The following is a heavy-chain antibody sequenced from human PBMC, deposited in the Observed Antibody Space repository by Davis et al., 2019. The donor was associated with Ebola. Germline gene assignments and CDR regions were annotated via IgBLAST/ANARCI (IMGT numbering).Heavy chain of an antibody. V-gene: IGHV3-30*18. J-gene: IGHJ5*02. CDR2: ISYDGSNK. Sequence: GGSLRLSCAASGFTFSSYGMHWVRQAPGKGLEWVAVISYDGSNKYYADSVKGRFTISRDNSKNTLYLQMNGLRAEDTAIYYCAKDGTSSYYTAWGLGTLVIVSS. CDR3: AKDGTSSYYTA. CDR1: GFTFSSYG. D-gene: IGHD3-3*01.